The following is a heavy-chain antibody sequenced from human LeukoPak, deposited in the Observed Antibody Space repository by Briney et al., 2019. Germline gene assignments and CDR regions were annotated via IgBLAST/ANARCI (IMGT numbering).Heavy chain of an antibody. CDR3: ARDSSWYDY. D-gene: IGHD6-13*01. V-gene: IGHV3-11*04. J-gene: IGHJ4*02. Sequence: GGSLRLSCAASGFTFSDYYMSWIRQAPGKGLEWISYISGSDDIIYYTDSVRGRFTISRDNAKKSLYLQKNTLTAEKTALYYSARDSSWYDYWGQGTLVTVSS. CDR2: ISGSDDII. CDR1: GFTFSDYY.